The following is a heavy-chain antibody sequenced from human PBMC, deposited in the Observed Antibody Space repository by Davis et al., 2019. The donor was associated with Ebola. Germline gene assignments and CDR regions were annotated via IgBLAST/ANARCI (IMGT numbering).Heavy chain of an antibody. CDR2: LNGDASNK. J-gene: IGHJ4*02. CDR1: GFTFSRHW. CDR3: VREGYWSLDY. D-gene: IGHD1-1*01. Sequence: PGGSLRLSCAASGFTFSRHWMHWVRQVSGKGLVWVSRLNGDASNKAYADSVKGRFTISRDNAKCTLHLQMNSLRLDDTAVYYCVREGYWSLDYWGQGTLVTVSS. V-gene: IGHV3-74*01.